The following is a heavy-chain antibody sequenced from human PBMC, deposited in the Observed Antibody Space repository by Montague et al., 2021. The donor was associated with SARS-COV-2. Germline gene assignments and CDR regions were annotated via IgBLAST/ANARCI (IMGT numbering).Heavy chain of an antibody. CDR1: GDSMSTNY. CDR3: WGGVGAPYYYYGMDV. J-gene: IGHJ6*02. V-gene: IGHV4-59*03. CDR2: IYNSGTT. D-gene: IGHD1-26*01. Sequence: SETLSLTCSVSGDSMSTNYWSWIRQPPGKGLEWIGHIYNSGTTIYNPSLKSRATIFIDVSKTQFSLRLSSVTATDTAVYYSWGGVGAPYYYYGMDVWGQGTTVTVSS.